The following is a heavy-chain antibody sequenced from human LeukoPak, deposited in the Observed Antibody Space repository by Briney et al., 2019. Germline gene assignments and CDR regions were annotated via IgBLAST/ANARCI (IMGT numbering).Heavy chain of an antibody. J-gene: IGHJ5*02. Sequence: GAALRISFETSGCVFRIYWIGWVRRMPGAGLEWMGATYPDESDTRDSPSFQGQVPISAAKSTKPAYLQWSSLKTSDTAMYYCVRQRGDSGAINWLGLWGRGTLVTVSS. CDR1: GCVFRIYW. CDR3: VRQRGDSGAINWLGL. CDR2: TYPDESDT. D-gene: IGHD3-10*01. V-gene: IGHV5-51*01.